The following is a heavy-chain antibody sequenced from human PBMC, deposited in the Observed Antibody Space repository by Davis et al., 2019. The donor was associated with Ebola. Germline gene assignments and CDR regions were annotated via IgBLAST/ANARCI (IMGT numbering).Heavy chain of an antibody. V-gene: IGHV4-34*01. CDR2: GTQSGST. CDR1: GGSFSGYY. D-gene: IGHD3-16*01. J-gene: IGHJ6*02. Sequence: SETLSLTCAVSGGSFSGYYWTWIRQSPGKGLEWIGEGTQSGSTNYNPSLKSRVTISVDSSKNQFFLKLSSVTAADMAVYYCARIWGYSFRSFKYYNGVDVWGQGTTVAVSS. CDR3: ARIWGYSFRSFKYYNGVDV.